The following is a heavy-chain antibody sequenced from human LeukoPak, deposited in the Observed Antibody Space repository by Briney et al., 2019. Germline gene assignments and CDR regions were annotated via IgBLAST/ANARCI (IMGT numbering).Heavy chain of an antibody. Sequence: GGSLRLSCAASGFTVSSYDMHWVRQATGKGLEWVSAIGTAGDTYYPGSVEGLFTISRENAKNSLYLQMNSLRAGDTAVYYCARDQDGGFDYWGQGTLVTVSS. V-gene: IGHV3-13*01. CDR3: ARDQDGGFDY. CDR1: GFTVSSYD. CDR2: IGTAGDT. J-gene: IGHJ4*02.